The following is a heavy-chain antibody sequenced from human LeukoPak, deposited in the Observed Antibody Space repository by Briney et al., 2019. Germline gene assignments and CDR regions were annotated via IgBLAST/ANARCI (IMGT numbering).Heavy chain of an antibody. V-gene: IGHV3-49*04. J-gene: IGHJ6*04. CDR3: TRGPTGRWLYYGMDV. CDR1: GFTFGDHA. CDR2: IRSKGYGGTT. D-gene: IGHD5-24*01. Sequence: SGGSLRLSCITSGFTFGDHAMSWVRQAPGKGLDWVGFIRSKGYGGTTEYAASVKGRFTISRDDSKSIAYLQMNSLKSEDTAVYYCTRGPTGRWLYYGMDVWGKGTTVTVSS.